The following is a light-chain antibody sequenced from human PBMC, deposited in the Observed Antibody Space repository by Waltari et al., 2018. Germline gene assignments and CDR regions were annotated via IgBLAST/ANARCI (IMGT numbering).Light chain of an antibody. CDR1: ITS. V-gene: IGLV2-11*01. J-gene: IGLJ2*01. CDR3: CSFAGSHTEI. CDR2: YDN. Sequence: QSALTQPRSVSGSTGQSVTISCTKPITSVSWYQQHPGKAPKLILYYDNKRPSGVPDRFSGSKSGNTASLTISGRQTEDEADYYCCSFAGSHTEIFDGGTKLTVL.